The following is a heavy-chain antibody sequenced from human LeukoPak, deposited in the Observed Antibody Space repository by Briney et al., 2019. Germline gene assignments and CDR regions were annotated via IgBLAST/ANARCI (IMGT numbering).Heavy chain of an antibody. Sequence: GGSLRLSCAASGFTFSSYSMTWVRQAPGKGLEWVSSISSSSSYIYYADSVKGRFTISRDNAKNSLYLQMNSLRAEDTAVYYCARDRDYVWGSYRPFDYWGQGTLVTVSS. D-gene: IGHD3-16*02. J-gene: IGHJ4*02. CDR2: ISSSSSYI. V-gene: IGHV3-21*01. CDR1: GFTFSSYS. CDR3: ARDRDYVWGSYRPFDY.